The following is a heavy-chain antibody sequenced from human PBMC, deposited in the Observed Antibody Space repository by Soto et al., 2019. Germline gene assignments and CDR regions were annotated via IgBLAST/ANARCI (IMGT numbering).Heavy chain of an antibody. Sequence: GGSLRLSCAASGFTFSSYSMNWVRQAPGKGLEWVSSISSSSSYIYYADSVKGRFTIPRDNAKNSLYLQMNSLRAEDTAVYYCARDRSSPTWFDPWGQGTLVTVSS. D-gene: IGHD6-13*01. V-gene: IGHV3-21*01. CDR3: ARDRSSPTWFDP. J-gene: IGHJ5*02. CDR1: GFTFSSYS. CDR2: ISSSSSYI.